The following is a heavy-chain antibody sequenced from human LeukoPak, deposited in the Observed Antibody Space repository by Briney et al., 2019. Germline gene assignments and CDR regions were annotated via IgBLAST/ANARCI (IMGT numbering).Heavy chain of an antibody. CDR3: ARGGYIYGLDC. CDR1: GGSISTSSYY. Sequence: SETLSLTCTVSGGSISTSSYYWGWIRQPPGKGLEWIGTIYYSGSTYYNPSLQSRATISVDTSKNQFSLKLTSVTAADAAVYYCARGGYIYGLDCWGQGTLVTVSS. V-gene: IGHV4-39*01. CDR2: IYYSGST. J-gene: IGHJ4*02. D-gene: IGHD5-18*01.